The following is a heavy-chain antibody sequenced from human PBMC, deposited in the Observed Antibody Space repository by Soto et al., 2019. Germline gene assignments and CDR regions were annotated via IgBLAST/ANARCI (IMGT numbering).Heavy chain of an antibody. D-gene: IGHD3-22*01. CDR3: ANLLPHDAFDI. CDR2: ISYDGSNK. V-gene: IGHV3-30*18. CDR1: GFTFSSYG. Sequence: QVQLVESGGGVVQPGRSLRLSCAASGFTFSSYGMHWVRQAPGKGLEWVAVISYDGSNKYYADSVKGRFTIPRDNSKNTLYLQMNSLRAEDTAVYYCANLLPHDAFDIWGQGTMVTVSS. J-gene: IGHJ3*02.